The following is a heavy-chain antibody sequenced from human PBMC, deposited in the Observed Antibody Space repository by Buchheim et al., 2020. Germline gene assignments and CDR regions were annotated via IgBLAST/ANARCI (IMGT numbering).Heavy chain of an antibody. CDR3: AKDRSPGRVADPLLLFDY. V-gene: IGHV3-30*18. CDR2: ISHDGSNR. J-gene: IGHJ4*02. D-gene: IGHD2-15*01. Sequence: QVQLVESGGGLVKPGGSLRLSCAASGFTFSTYAMHWVRQPPGKGLEWVAVISHDGSNRYYADSVKGRFTISRDNSKNTLYLQVNSLRAEDTAVYYCAKDRSPGRVADPLLLFDYWGQGTL. CDR1: GFTFSTYA.